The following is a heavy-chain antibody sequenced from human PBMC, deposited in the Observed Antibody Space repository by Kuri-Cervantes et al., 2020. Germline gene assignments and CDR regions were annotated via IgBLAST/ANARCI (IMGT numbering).Heavy chain of an antibody. J-gene: IGHJ5*02. D-gene: IGHD1-26*01. CDR3: ARSPNSATYPNWLDP. CDR2: ISWNSGSI. V-gene: IGHV3-9*01. CDR1: GFTFDDYA. Sequence: GGSLRLSCAASGFTFDDYAMHWVRQAPGKGLEWDSGISWNSGSIGYADSVKGRFTISRDNAKNSLYLQMNSLRDEDTAVYYCARSPNSATYPNWLDPWGQGTLVTVSS.